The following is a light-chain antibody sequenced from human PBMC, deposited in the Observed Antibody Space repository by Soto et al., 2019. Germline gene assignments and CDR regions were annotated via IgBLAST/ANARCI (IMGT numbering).Light chain of an antibody. Sequence: QSVLTQPPSASGSPGQSVAISCTGTNSDIGNYNFVSWYQQHPGKAPKLMIYEVNTRPSGVPDRFSGSKSGNTASLTVSGLQPEDEADYYCSSYAGSNNLLFGGGTKVTVL. V-gene: IGLV2-8*01. CDR1: NSDIGNYNF. J-gene: IGLJ2*01. CDR2: EVN. CDR3: SSYAGSNNLL.